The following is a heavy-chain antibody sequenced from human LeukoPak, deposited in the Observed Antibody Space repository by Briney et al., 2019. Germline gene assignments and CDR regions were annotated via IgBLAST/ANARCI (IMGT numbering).Heavy chain of an antibody. V-gene: IGHV4-34*01. CDR2: INHSGST. CDR3: ARGRQHIVMVTADRGWFDP. D-gene: IGHD2-21*02. J-gene: IGHJ5*02. CDR1: GGSFSGYY. Sequence: SETLSLTCAVYGGSFSGYYWSWIRQPPGKGLEWIGEINHSGSTNYNPSLKSRVTISVDTSKNQFSLKLSSVTAADTAVYYCARGRQHIVMVTADRGWFDPWGQGTLVTVSS.